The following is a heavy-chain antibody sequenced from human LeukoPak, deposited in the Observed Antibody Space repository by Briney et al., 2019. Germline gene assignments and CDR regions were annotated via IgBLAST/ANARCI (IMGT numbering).Heavy chain of an antibody. CDR1: GYSISSGYY. CDR2: IYQGGST. V-gene: IGHV4-38-2*01. Sequence: SETLSLTCAVSGYSISSGYYWGWIRQPPGKGLEWIGTIYQGGSTYYNPSLKSRVTISVDTSENQLSLKLTSVTAADTAVYYCARTGTGNYFDYWGQGTLVTVSS. D-gene: IGHD1-14*01. J-gene: IGHJ4*02. CDR3: ARTGTGNYFDY.